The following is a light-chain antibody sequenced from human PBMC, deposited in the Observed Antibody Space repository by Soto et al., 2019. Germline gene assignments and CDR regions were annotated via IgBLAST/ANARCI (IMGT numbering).Light chain of an antibody. Sequence: DIQMTQSPSDMSACIGDRVTSTCRASQDISNCLVWFQQRPGKAPKLLILKASSLESGVPSRFSGSGSGTEFTLTISSLQPDDFATHYCQQYNSYSRWTFGQVTKVDI. V-gene: IGKV1-5*03. CDR1: QDISNC. J-gene: IGKJ1*01. CDR2: KAS. CDR3: QQYNSYSRWT.